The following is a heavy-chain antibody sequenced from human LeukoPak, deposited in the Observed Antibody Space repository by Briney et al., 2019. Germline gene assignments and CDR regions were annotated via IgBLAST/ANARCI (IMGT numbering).Heavy chain of an antibody. Sequence: GGSLRLSCAGAGFTFSTYNMNWVRQAPGRGLEWVSSITSSSSYIYYADSVKGRFTISRDNAKNSLSLQMNSLRAEDTAVYYCATEKNYGDYNAYGMDVWGQGTTVIVSS. V-gene: IGHV3-21*01. J-gene: IGHJ6*02. CDR3: ATEKNYGDYNAYGMDV. CDR1: GFTFSTYN. CDR2: ITSSSSYI. D-gene: IGHD4-17*01.